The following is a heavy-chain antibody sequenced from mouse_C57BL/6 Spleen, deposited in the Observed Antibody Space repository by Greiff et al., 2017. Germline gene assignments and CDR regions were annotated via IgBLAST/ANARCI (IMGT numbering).Heavy chain of an antibody. D-gene: IGHD2-1*01. CDR3: ASIYSVYAMDY. CDR2: IWSGGST. J-gene: IGHJ4*01. Sequence: VKLVESGPGLVQPSQSLSITCTVSGFSLTSYGVHWVRQSPGKGLEWLGVIWSGGSTDYNAAIISRLSISKDNSKSQVFFKMNSLQADDTAIYYCASIYSVYAMDYWGQGTSVTVSS. V-gene: IGHV2-2*01. CDR1: GFSLTSYG.